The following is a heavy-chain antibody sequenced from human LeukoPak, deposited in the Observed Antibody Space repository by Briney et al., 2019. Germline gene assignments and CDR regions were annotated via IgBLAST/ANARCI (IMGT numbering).Heavy chain of an antibody. V-gene: IGHV3-23*01. Sequence: GGSLRLSCAASGFSFSIYGMNWVRQAPGKGLEWVSAISGSGGSTYYADSVKGRFTISRDNSKNTLYLQMNSLRAEDTAVYYCAKSTSADYDFWSGYSPFDYWGQGTLVTVSS. J-gene: IGHJ4*02. CDR1: GFSFSIYG. CDR2: ISGSGGST. CDR3: AKSTSADYDFWSGYSPFDY. D-gene: IGHD3-3*01.